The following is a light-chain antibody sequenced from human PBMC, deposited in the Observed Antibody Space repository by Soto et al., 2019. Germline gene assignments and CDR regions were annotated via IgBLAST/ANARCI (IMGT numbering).Light chain of an antibody. CDR3: QQRSIWPPYT. CDR2: GAS. V-gene: IGKV3-15*01. J-gene: IGKJ2*01. CDR1: QSVSSN. Sequence: EIVMTQSPATLSVSPGERATLSCRASQSVSSNLAWYQQKPGQAPRLLIYGASTRVTGIPARFSGSESGTDFTLTINRLEPEDFAVYFCQQRSIWPPYTFGQGTKVDIK.